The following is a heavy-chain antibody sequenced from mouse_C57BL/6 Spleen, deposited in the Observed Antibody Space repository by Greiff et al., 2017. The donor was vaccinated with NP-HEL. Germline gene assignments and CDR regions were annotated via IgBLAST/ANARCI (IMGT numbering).Heavy chain of an antibody. CDR2: IDPENGDT. D-gene: IGHD1-1*01. Sequence: VQLKESGAELVRPGASVKLSCTASGFNIKDDYMHWVKQRPEQGLEWIGWIDPENGDTEYASKFQGKATITADTSSNTAYLQLSSLTSEDTAVYYCTTGAIYPDYWGQGTTLTVSS. V-gene: IGHV14-4*01. CDR3: TTGAIYPDY. J-gene: IGHJ2*01. CDR1: GFNIKDDY.